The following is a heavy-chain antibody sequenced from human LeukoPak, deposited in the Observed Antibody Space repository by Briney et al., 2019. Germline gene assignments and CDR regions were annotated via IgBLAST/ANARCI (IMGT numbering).Heavy chain of an antibody. CDR3: VRPDRIFGVPAAFDA. Sequence: SVKVSCKASGGSFSDYPINWVRQAPGQGLEWLGGIIPKYSASNYAQAFQGRVTITADESRNTVYMEMSGLRPDDTAVYYCVRPDRIFGVPAAFDAWGQGTLVAVSS. CDR2: IIPKYSAS. CDR1: GGSFSDYP. V-gene: IGHV1-69*13. D-gene: IGHD3-3*02. J-gene: IGHJ3*01.